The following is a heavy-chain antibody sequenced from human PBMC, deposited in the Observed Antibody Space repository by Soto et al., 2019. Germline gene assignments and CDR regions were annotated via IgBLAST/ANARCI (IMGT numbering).Heavy chain of an antibody. Sequence: QVQLVQSGAEVKKPGASVKVSCKASGYTFTSYDINWVRQATGQGLEWMGWMNPNSGNTGYAQKFQGRVTMTRNTSISTAYMELSSLRSEDTAVYYCASPVTVTTDYYYGMDVWGQGTTVTVSS. V-gene: IGHV1-8*01. J-gene: IGHJ6*02. CDR1: GYTFTSYD. D-gene: IGHD4-4*01. CDR2: MNPNSGNT. CDR3: ASPVTVTTDYYYGMDV.